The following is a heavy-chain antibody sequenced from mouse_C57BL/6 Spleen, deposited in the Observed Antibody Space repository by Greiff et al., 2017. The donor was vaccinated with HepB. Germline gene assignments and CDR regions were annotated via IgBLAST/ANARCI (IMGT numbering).Heavy chain of an antibody. CDR3: ARGDYDYPFAY. V-gene: IGHV2-2*01. CDR2: IWSGGST. J-gene: IGHJ3*01. CDR1: GFSLTSYG. D-gene: IGHD2-4*01. Sequence: VKVVESGPGLVQPSQSLSITCTVSGFSLTSYGVHWVRQSPGKGLEWLGVIWSGGSTDYNAAFISRLSISKDNSKSQVFFKMNSLQADDTAIYYCARGDYDYPFAYWGQGTLVTVSA.